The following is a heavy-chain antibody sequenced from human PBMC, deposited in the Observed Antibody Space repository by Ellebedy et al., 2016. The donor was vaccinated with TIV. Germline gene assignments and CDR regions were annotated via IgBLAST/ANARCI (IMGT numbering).Heavy chain of an antibody. CDR2: IYSGGST. CDR3: ASLSSGRWFVDY. V-gene: IGHV3-66*01. Sequence: PGGSLRLSCAASGFXLSSNSXRWVXPVPGKGLEWVSVIYSGGSTYYADSVKGRFTISRDNSKNPLYLQMNSLRAEDTAVYYCASLSSGRWFVDYWGQGTLVTVSS. CDR1: GFXLSSNS. J-gene: IGHJ4*02. D-gene: IGHD3-22*01.